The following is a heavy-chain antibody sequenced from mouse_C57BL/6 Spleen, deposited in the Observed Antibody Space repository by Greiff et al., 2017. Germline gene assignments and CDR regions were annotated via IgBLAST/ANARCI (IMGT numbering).Heavy chain of an antibody. CDR2: IRLKSDNYAT. D-gene: IGHD2-10*01. CDR1: GFTFSNYW. J-gene: IGHJ3*01. CDR3: TGLLQFAY. V-gene: IGHV6-3*01. Sequence: EVQRVESGGGLVQPGGSMKLSCVASGFTFSNYWMNWVRQSPEKGLEWVAQIRLKSDNYATHYAESVKGRFTISRDDSKSSVYLQMNNLRAEDTGIYYCTGLLQFAYWGQGTLVTVSA.